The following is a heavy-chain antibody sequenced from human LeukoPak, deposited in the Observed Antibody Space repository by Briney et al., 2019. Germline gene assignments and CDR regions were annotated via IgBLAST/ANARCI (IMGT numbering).Heavy chain of an antibody. CDR2: ISSSGGST. J-gene: IGHJ4*02. Sequence: GGSLRLSCAASGFTFSSYAMSWVRQAPGKGLEWVSAISSSGGSTYYADSVKGRFTISRDSAKNSLYLQMNSLRAEDTAVYYCAREFTKGYWGQGTLVTVSS. V-gene: IGHV3-23*01. CDR1: GFTFSSYA. CDR3: AREFTKGY. D-gene: IGHD3-3*01.